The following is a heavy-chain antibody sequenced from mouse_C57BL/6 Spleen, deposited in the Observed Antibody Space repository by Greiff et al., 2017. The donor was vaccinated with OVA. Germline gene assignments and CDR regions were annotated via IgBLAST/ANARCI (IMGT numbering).Heavy chain of an antibody. CDR3: ARDYSNYEYLDV. V-gene: IGHV5-17*01. Sequence: EVKLVESGGGLVKPGGSLKLSCAASGFTFSDYGMHWVRQAPEKGLEWVAYISSGSSTIYYADTVKGRFTISRDNAKNTLFLQLTSLKSEDTAMYYCARDYSNYEYLDVWGTGTTVTVSS. D-gene: IGHD2-5*01. CDR2: ISSGSSTI. J-gene: IGHJ1*03. CDR1: GFTFSDYG.